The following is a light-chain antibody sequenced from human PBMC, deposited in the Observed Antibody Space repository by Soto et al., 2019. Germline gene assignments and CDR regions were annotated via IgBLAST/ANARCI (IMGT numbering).Light chain of an antibody. J-gene: IGLJ1*01. CDR2: EVN. CDR1: SSDIGYYDY. V-gene: IGLV2-14*01. CDR3: SSHSSSSAYYV. Sequence: QSVLTQPASVSGSPGHSITISCTGTSSDIGYYDYVSWYQHHSGKAPKLIIYEVNNRPSGVSNRFSGSKSVNTASLTISGLQAEDEGEYYCSSHSSSSAYYVFGTGTKVTVL.